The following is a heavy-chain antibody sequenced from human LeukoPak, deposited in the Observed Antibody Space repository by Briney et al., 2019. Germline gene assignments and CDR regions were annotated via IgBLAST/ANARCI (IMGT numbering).Heavy chain of an antibody. Sequence: PGGSLRLSCAASGFTVSSNYMSWVRQAPGKGLEWVSGISWNSGNIDYADSVKGRFSISRDNAKSSLYLQMNSLRTEDTALYYCAKDMCSSTGCHELDFWGQGTLVTVSS. CDR1: GFTVSSNY. CDR2: ISWNSGNI. V-gene: IGHV3-9*01. J-gene: IGHJ4*02. CDR3: AKDMCSSTGCHELDF. D-gene: IGHD2-2*01.